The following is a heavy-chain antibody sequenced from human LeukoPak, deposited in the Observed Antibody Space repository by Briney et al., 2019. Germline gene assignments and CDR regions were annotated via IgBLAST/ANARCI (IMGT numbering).Heavy chain of an antibody. D-gene: IGHD3-22*01. Sequence: GGSLRLSCAASGFTVSSNYMSWVRQAPGKGLEWVSVIYSGGSTYYADSVKGRFTISRHNSKNTLYLQMNSLRAEDTAVYYCARFGDYYDRSPDYWGQGTLVTVSS. J-gene: IGHJ4*02. CDR1: GFTVSSNY. CDR3: ARFGDYYDRSPDY. CDR2: IYSGGST. V-gene: IGHV3-53*01.